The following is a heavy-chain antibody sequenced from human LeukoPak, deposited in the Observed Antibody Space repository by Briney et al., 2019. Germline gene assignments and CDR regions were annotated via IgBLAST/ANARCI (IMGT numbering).Heavy chain of an antibody. CDR1: GVSLRSGSYY. D-gene: IGHD3-9*01. J-gene: IGHJ4*02. CDR3: AREVSDYDILTGWIDY. CDR2: IYTSGTT. V-gene: IGHV4-61*02. Sequence: PSETLSLTCTVSGVSLRSGSYYWSWIRQPAGKGLEWIGRIYTSGTTNYNPSLKSRVTISVGTSKSQFSLKLNSVTAADTAVYYCAREVSDYDILTGWIDYWGQGALVSVSS.